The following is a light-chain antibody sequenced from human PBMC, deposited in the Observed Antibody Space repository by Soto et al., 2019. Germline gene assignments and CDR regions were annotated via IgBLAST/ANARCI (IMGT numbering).Light chain of an antibody. Sequence: DIQMTPSPSSLSASVGYRVTITCRASQSISSYLNWYQQKPGKAPKLLIYAASSLQSGVPSRFSGSGSGTDFTLTINSLQPEDFATYYCQKSYSAPRTFGQGTKVDIK. CDR3: QKSYSAPRT. J-gene: IGKJ1*01. CDR2: AAS. CDR1: QSISSY. V-gene: IGKV1-39*01.